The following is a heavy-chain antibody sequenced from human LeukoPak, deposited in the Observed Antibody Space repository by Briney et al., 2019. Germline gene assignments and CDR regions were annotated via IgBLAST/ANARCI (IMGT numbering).Heavy chain of an antibody. V-gene: IGHV4-61*02. CDR2: IYTSGST. CDR3: ARAPNYDFWSGYLDY. Sequence: PLETLSLTCTVSGGSISSGSYYWSWIRQPAGKGLEWIGRIYTSGSTNYNPSLKSRVTISVDTSKNHLSLKLSSVTAADTAVYYCARAPNYDFWSGYLDYWGQGTLVTVSS. J-gene: IGHJ4*02. CDR1: GGSISSGSYY. D-gene: IGHD3-3*01.